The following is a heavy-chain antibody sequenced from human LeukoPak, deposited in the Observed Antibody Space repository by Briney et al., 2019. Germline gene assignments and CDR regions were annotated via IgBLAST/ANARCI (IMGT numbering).Heavy chain of an antibody. CDR1: GGSFSGYY. V-gene: IGHV4-34*01. CDR2: INHSGST. Sequence: PLETLSLTCAVYGGSFSGYYWSWIRQPPGKGLEWIGEINHSGSTNYNPSLKSRVTISVDTSKNQFSLKLSSVTAADTAVYYCARHYDRDAFDIWGQGTMVTVSS. CDR3: ARHYDRDAFDI. J-gene: IGHJ3*02. D-gene: IGHD3-22*01.